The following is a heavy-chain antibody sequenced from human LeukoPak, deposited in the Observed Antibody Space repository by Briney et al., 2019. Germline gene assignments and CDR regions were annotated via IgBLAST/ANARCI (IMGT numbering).Heavy chain of an antibody. V-gene: IGHV1-2*02. CDR1: GYTFTDYY. D-gene: IGHD3-9*01. J-gene: IGHJ6*03. CDR3: AREGTDVLRYFDWSTLNIYYYYYMDV. Sequence: GASVKVSCKASGYTFTDYYMHWVRQAPGQGLEWMGWINPSSGGTNYAQKFQGRVTVTRDTSISTAYMELRSLRSDDTAVYYCAREGTDVLRYFDWSTLNIYYYYYMDVWGKGTTVTVSS. CDR2: INPSSGGT.